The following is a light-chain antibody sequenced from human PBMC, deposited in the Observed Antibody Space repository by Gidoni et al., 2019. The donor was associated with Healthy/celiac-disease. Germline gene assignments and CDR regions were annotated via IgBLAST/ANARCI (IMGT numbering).Light chain of an antibody. J-gene: IGKJ4*01. CDR2: AAS. CDR1: QGISNY. CDR3: QKYNSATLT. Sequence: EIQMSQSPSSLSASVGDSITITCRASQGISNYLDWYQQKPGKVPKILMYAASTLQSGVPSRFSGSGSGTDFTLTISSMQPEDVVTYYCQKYNSATLTFGGXTKVEIK. V-gene: IGKV1-27*01.